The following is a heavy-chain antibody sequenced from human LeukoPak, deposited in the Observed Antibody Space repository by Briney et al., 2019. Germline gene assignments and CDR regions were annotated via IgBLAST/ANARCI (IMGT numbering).Heavy chain of an antibody. CDR3: ARDPIVGATGGGDY. J-gene: IGHJ4*02. Sequence: GGSLRLSCAAPGFTFSSYWMTWVCQAPGKGLEWVSNINGDGSIENYVHSVRGRFSIFRDNAKDALYLQMNSLRVDDTAIYYCARDPIVGATGGGDYWGQGTLVTVSS. CDR2: INGDGSIE. D-gene: IGHD1-26*01. V-gene: IGHV3-7*01. CDR1: GFTFSSYW.